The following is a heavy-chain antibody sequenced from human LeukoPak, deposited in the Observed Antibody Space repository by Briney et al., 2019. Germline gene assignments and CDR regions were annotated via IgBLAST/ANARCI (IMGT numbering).Heavy chain of an antibody. CDR3: VRASGRRQWFVSYYFDY. Sequence: PGGSLRLSCAASGFTFSTYPMHWVRQAPGRGLEWVSIISYDGTKKYYADSVEGRFTLSRDNSKNTLYLQMNSLRPEDTAVYYCVRASGRRQWFVSYYFDYWGQGTLVTVSS. D-gene: IGHD3-22*01. CDR2: ISYDGTKK. J-gene: IGHJ4*02. V-gene: IGHV3-30*01. CDR1: GFTFSTYP.